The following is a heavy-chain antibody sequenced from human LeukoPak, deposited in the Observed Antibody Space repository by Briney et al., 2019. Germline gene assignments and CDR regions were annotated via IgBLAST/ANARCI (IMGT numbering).Heavy chain of an antibody. Sequence: SETLSLTCTVSGGSISSGSYYWSWIRQPAGKGLEWIGRIYTSGSTNYNPSLKSRVTISVDTSKNQFSLKLSSVTAADTAVYYCASGRKARRSDAFDIWGQGTMVTVSS. CDR1: GGSISSGSYY. D-gene: IGHD1-14*01. V-gene: IGHV4-61*02. CDR2: IYTSGST. J-gene: IGHJ3*02. CDR3: ASGRKARRSDAFDI.